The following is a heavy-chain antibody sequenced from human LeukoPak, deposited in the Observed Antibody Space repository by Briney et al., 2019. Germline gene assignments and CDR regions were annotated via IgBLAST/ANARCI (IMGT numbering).Heavy chain of an antibody. CDR2: IYPTVSDT. CDR3: ARTGYYETSRSGYSHH. D-gene: IGHD3-22*01. V-gene: IGHV5-51*01. J-gene: IGHJ1*01. Sequence: GESLKISCKGYGYRFTNYWIGWVRQMPENGIEWVGFIYPTVSDTRYSPSFQGQVTISVDKSISTAYLQWSSLRASDTAIYYCARTGYYETSRSGYSHHLGQGTLVSVCS. CDR1: GYRFTNYW.